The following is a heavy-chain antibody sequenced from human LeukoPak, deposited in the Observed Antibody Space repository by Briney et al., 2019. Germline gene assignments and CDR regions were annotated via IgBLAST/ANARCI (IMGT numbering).Heavy chain of an antibody. CDR1: GFTFSSYA. CDR3: AKSGAYYYDSSGYYRVPDY. J-gene: IGHJ4*02. CDR2: ISGSGGST. D-gene: IGHD3-22*01. V-gene: IGHV3-23*01. Sequence: GGSLRLSCAASGFTFSSYAMSWVRQAPGKGLEWVSAISGSGGSTYYADSVKGRFTISRDNSKNTLYLQMNSLRAEDTAVYYCAKSGAYYYDSSGYYRVPDYWGQGTLVTVSS.